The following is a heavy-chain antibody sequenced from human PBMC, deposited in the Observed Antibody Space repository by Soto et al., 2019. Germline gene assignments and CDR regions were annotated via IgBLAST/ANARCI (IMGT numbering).Heavy chain of an antibody. CDR2: ISSTESNQ. CDR3: AKVSASTSGWYGSGWGTFDS. V-gene: IGHV3-30*18. D-gene: IGHD6-19*01. Sequence: GGPLRLPCAASGLTFPSNGMHWVAKAPGKGLNWVAAISSTESNQYYADSVKGRFTISRSDSTNTLYLEMKSLRVEDTAIYYCAKVSASTSGWYGSGWGTFDSWGQGTLVTVSS. J-gene: IGHJ4*02. CDR1: GLTFPSNG.